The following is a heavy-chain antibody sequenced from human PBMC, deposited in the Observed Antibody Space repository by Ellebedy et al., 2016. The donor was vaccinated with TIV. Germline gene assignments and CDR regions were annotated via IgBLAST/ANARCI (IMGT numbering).Heavy chain of an antibody. CDR3: ARFRWGVIIRWALDY. D-gene: IGHD3-10*01. V-gene: IGHV3-33*01. CDR2: IWYDGSYK. J-gene: IGHJ4*02. Sequence: GGSLRLSXAASGFTFSSYGMHWVRQAPGKGLEWVAVIWYDGSYKYYLDSVKGRFTISRDNSKNTLYLQMNSLRAEDTAVYYCARFRWGVIIRWALDYWGQGTLVTVSS. CDR1: GFTFSSYG.